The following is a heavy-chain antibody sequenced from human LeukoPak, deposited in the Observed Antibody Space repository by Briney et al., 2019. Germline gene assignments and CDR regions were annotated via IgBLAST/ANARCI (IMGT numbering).Heavy chain of an antibody. Sequence: AASVNVSCKASGYTFIDYYMHWVRQAPGQGLEWMGWINPNSGGTKYALKFQGRATLTRDTSISTAYMELSRLRSDDTAVYYCAREGDVVADVNWFDPWGHGTLVTVSS. CDR2: INPNSGGT. D-gene: IGHD2-2*01. CDR1: GYTFIDYY. J-gene: IGHJ5*02. V-gene: IGHV1-2*02. CDR3: AREGDVVADVNWFDP.